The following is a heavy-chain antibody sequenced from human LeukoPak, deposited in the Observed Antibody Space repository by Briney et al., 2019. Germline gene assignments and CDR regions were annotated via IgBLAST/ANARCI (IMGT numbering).Heavy chain of an antibody. CDR2: ISGSGGST. V-gene: IGHV3-23*01. Sequence: GGSLRFSCAASGFTFSSYAMSWVRQAPGKGLEWVSAISGSGGSTYYADSVKGRFIISRDNSKNTLYLQMNSLRAEGTAVYYCATEIRMVYLDYWGQGTLVTVSS. D-gene: IGHD2-8*01. CDR3: ATEIRMVYLDY. CDR1: GFTFSSYA. J-gene: IGHJ4*02.